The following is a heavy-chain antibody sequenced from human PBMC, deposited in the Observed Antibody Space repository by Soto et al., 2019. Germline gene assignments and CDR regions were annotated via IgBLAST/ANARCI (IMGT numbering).Heavy chain of an antibody. D-gene: IGHD6-13*01. Sequence: GGSLRLSCAASGFTFSDYYMSWIRQAPGKGLEWVSYIVIGSDYTNYADSVKGRFTISRDNAKNSLYLEMNSLRAEDTAVYYCARLRASTWYLGGYLDYWGQGTLVTVSS. V-gene: IGHV3-11*06. CDR2: IVIGSDYT. CDR1: GFTFSDYY. CDR3: ARLRASTWYLGGYLDY. J-gene: IGHJ4*02.